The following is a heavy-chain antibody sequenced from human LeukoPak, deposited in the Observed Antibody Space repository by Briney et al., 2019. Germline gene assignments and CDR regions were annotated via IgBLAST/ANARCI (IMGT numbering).Heavy chain of an antibody. J-gene: IGHJ4*02. CDR2: IYYSGST. Sequence: SETLSLTCTVSGGSISSYYWSWIRQPPGKGLEWIGYIYYSGSTNHNPSLKSRVTISVDTSKNQFSLKLSSVTAADTAVHYCARGLTATPFDYWGQGTLVTVSS. CDR3: ARGLTATPFDY. CDR1: GGSISSYY. D-gene: IGHD2-21*02. V-gene: IGHV4-59*01.